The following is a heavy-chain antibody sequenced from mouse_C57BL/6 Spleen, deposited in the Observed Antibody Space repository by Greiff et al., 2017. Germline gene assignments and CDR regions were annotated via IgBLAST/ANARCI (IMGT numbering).Heavy chain of an antibody. CDR2: IDPSDSET. D-gene: IGHD1-1*01. CDR3: ARSGATVVENFDV. Sequence: QVQLKQPGAELVRPGSSVKLSCKASGYTFTSYWMHWVKQRPIQGLEWIGNIDPSDSETHYNQKFKDKATLTVDKSSSTAYMQLSSLTSEDSAVYYCARSGATVVENFDVWGTGTTVTVSS. V-gene: IGHV1-52*01. J-gene: IGHJ1*03. CDR1: GYTFTSYW.